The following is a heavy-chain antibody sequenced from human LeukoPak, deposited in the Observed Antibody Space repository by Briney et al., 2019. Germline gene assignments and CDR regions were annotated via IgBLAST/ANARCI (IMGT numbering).Heavy chain of an antibody. CDR1: RFTFSSFS. V-gene: IGHV3-21*01. D-gene: IGHD5-18*01. J-gene: IGHJ4*02. Sequence: GGSLRLSCAASRFTFSSFSMNWVSQAPGKGLEWVSSISPSSDYKYYADSVKGRFTISRDNAKNSLYLQMNNLGVEDTAVYYCARERGYSYGYSDYWGQGTLVTVSS. CDR2: ISPSSDYK. CDR3: ARERGYSYGYSDY.